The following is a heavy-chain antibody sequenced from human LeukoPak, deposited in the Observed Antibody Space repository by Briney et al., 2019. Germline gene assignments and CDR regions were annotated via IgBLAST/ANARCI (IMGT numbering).Heavy chain of an antibody. D-gene: IGHD2-2*01. V-gene: IGHV3-74*01. Sequence: GGSLRLSCAASGNYWMHWVRQAPGKGLVWVSHINSDGGWTSYADSVKGRFTISKDNAKNTVYLQMNNLRAEDTAVYYCVSFYETYWGRGTLVTVSS. CDR1: GNYW. CDR2: INSDGGWT. J-gene: IGHJ4*02. CDR3: VSFYETY.